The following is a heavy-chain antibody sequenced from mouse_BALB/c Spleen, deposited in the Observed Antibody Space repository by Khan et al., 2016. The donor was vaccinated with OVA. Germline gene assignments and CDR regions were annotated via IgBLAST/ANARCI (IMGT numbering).Heavy chain of an antibody. J-gene: IGHJ4*01. D-gene: IGHD2-3*01. CDR2: IYPGNSDA. Sequence: VQLKESGTVLARPGSSVRMSCKASGYRFTSYWMHWVQQRPGQGLEWIAGIYPGNSDAKCNQNFNGKAKLTAVTSASTAYMELSSLTKEDSAVYHCSRFPDTHGDGLAYWGQGTSVNVSS. CDR3: SRFPDTHGDGLAY. CDR1: GYRFTSYW. V-gene: IGHV1-5*01.